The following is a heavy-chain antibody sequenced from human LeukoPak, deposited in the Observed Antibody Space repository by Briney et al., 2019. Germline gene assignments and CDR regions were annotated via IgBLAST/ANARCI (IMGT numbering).Heavy chain of an antibody. D-gene: IGHD6-19*01. CDR3: ARDRDWYSFDS. V-gene: IGHV3-7*03. Sequence: SGGSLRLSCAASGFTFRSYAMSWVRQAPGKGLEWVANIKQDGSEKYYVDSVKGRFTISRDNAKNSLYLQMNSLRAEDTAVYYCARDRDWYSFDSWGQGTLVTVSS. CDR1: GFTFRSYA. J-gene: IGHJ4*02. CDR2: IKQDGSEK.